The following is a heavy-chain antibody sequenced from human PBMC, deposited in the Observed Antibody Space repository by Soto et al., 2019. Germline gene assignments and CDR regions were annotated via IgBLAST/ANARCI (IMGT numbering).Heavy chain of an antibody. CDR3: ARDKLRYFDWLPNFDY. Sequence: ASVKVSCKASGYPFTSYGISWVRQAPGQGLEWMGWISAYNGNTNYAQKLQGRVTMTTDTSTSTAYMELRSLRSDDTAVYYCARDKLRYFDWLPNFDYWGQGTLVTVSS. J-gene: IGHJ4*02. CDR2: ISAYNGNT. D-gene: IGHD3-9*01. CDR1: GYPFTSYG. V-gene: IGHV1-18*01.